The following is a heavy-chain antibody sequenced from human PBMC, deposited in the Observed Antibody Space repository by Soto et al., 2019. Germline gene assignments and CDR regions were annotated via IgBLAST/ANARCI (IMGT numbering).Heavy chain of an antibody. V-gene: IGHV1-18*01. CDR1: GYNFVNYR. CDR3: ARDGGTVAALPGGF. J-gene: IGHJ4*02. Sequence: QVQLVQSGTEVRKPGASVKVSCRASGYNFVNYRITWVRQAPGQGLERMGWISAYNGNTDYEQKFQGRITMTTDTSTSTAYLELRSLRSDDTAVYYCARDGGTVAALPGGFWGQGTLVSVSS. CDR2: ISAYNGNT. D-gene: IGHD3-16*01.